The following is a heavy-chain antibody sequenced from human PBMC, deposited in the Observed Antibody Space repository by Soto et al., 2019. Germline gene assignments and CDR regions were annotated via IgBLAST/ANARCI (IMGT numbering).Heavy chain of an antibody. Sequence: GGSLRLSCAASGFTFSSYGMHWVRQAPGKGLEWVAAISCDGSNKYYADSVKGRFTISRDNSNSTLYMQMNSLRAEDTAVYYCAKRTSGWLYDSWGQGALVTVSS. CDR3: AKRTSGWLYDS. CDR1: GFTFSSYG. J-gene: IGHJ4*02. D-gene: IGHD6-19*01. CDR2: ISCDGSNK. V-gene: IGHV3-30*18.